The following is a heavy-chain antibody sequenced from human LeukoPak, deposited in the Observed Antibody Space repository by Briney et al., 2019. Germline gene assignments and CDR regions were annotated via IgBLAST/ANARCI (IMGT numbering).Heavy chain of an antibody. CDR3: TRDPTVTPVRFDY. CDR2: IRSKAYGGTT. D-gene: IGHD4-17*01. J-gene: IGHJ4*02. CDR1: GFTFGDYA. Sequence: PGGSLRLSCTASGFTFGDYAMSWFRQAPGKGLEWVGFIRSKAYGGTTEYAASVKGRFTISRDDSKSIAYLQMNSLKTEDTAVYYCTRDPTVTPVRFDYWGQGTLVTVSS. V-gene: IGHV3-49*03.